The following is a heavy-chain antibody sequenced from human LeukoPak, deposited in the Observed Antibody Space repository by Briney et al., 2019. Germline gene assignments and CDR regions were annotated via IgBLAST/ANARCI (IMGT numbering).Heavy chain of an antibody. CDR2: ISSKGDTT. V-gene: IGHV3-64*01. CDR3: AREVDGGNDY. J-gene: IGHJ4*02. Sequence: PGGSLRLSCSASGFTFSRYAMHWVRQAPGKGLEYVSVISSKGDTTYYANSVKGRFTTSRDNSRNTVYLQMGSLRAEDMAVYYCAREVDGGNDYWGQGTLVAVSS. D-gene: IGHD4-23*01. CDR1: GFTFSRYA.